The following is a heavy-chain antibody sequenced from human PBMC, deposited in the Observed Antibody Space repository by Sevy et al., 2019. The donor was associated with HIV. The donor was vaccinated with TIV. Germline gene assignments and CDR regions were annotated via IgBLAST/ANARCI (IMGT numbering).Heavy chain of an antibody. CDR1: GYTFTSYD. V-gene: IGHV1-8*01. D-gene: IGHD3-22*01. CDR2: MNPNSGNT. J-gene: IGHJ3*02. CDR3: ARVNYDSSGYHVTADAFDI. Sequence: ASVKVSCKASGYTFTSYDINWVRQATGQGLEWMGWMNPNSGNTGYAQKFQGRVTMTRNTSISTAYMELSSLRSEDTAVYYCARVNYDSSGYHVTADAFDIWGQRTMVTVSS.